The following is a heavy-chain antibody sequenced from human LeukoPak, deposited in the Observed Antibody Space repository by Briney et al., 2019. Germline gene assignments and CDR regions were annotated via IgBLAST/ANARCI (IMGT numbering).Heavy chain of an antibody. CDR3: ASPDNSGYDVYDY. CDR1: GGTFSSYA. Sequence: VASVKVSCKASGGTFSSYAISWVRQAPGQGLEWMGGIIPIFGTANYAQKFQGRVTITTDESTSTAYMELSSLRSEDTAVYYCASPDNSGYDVYDYWGQGTLVTVSS. CDR2: IIPIFGTA. J-gene: IGHJ4*02. V-gene: IGHV1-69*05. D-gene: IGHD5-12*01.